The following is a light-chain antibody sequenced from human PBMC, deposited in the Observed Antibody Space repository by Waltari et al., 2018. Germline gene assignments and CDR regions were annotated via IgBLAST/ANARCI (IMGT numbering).Light chain of an antibody. CDR1: QDIRHY. J-gene: IGKJ4*01. V-gene: IGKV1-6*01. CDR3: LQDYLYPLT. Sequence: AIQMTQSPSSLSASVGDRVTITCRASQDIRHYVGWYQLKPGKAPKLLIYAVSNLQSGVPPRFSGSGSGRDFTLTISSLQPEDCATYYCLQDYLYPLTFGGGTNVEIK. CDR2: AVS.